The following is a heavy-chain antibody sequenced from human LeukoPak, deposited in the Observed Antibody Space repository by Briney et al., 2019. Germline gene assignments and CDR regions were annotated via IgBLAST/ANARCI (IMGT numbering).Heavy chain of an antibody. CDR3: ARGSMDDGMDV. CDR1: GGSISSGGYS. Sequence: PSETLSLTCAVSGGSISSGGYSWSWIRQPPGKGLEWIGYIYHSGSTYYNPSLKSRVTISVDRSKNQFSLKLSSVTAADTAVYYCARGSMDDGMDVWGQGTTVTVSS. J-gene: IGHJ6*02. V-gene: IGHV4-30-2*01. CDR2: IYHSGST.